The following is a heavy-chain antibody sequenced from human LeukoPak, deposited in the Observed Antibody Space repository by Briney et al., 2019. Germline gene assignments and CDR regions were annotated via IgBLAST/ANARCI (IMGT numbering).Heavy chain of an antibody. CDR1: GYIFTSYW. D-gene: IGHD6-13*01. CDR2: IYPGDSDT. J-gene: IGHJ4*02. Sequence: GESLKISCRGSGYIFTSYWIGGVRQMPGKGLEWMGIIYPGDSDTRYSPSFQAQVTISADKSISTAYLQWSSLKASDTAMYYCASSVGGAAAGTYYFDYWGQGTLVTVSS. V-gene: IGHV5-51*01. CDR3: ASSVGGAAAGTYYFDY.